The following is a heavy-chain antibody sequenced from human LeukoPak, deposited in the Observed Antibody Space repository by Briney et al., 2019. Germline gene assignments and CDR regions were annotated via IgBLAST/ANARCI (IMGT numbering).Heavy chain of an antibody. D-gene: IGHD2-15*01. CDR2: INHSGST. J-gene: IGHJ4*02. CDR1: GGSFSGYY. CDR3: ARRGYCSGGSCYYSD. V-gene: IGHV4-34*01. Sequence: PSETLSLTCAVYGGSFSGYYWSWIRQPPGKGLEWIGEINHSGSTNYNPSLKSRVTISVGTSKNQFSLKLSSVTAADTAVYYCARRGYCSGGSCYYSDWGQGTLVTVSS.